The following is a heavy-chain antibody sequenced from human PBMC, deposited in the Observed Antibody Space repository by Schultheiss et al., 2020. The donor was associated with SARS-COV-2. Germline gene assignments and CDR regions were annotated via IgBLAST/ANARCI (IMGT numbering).Heavy chain of an antibody. Sequence: GESLKISCAASGFTFSSYGMHWVRQAPGKGLEWVAVISYDGSNKYYADSVKGRFTISRDNSKNTLYLQMNSLRAEDTAVYYCAKDQTNAWELLYEVYYYYGMDVWGQGTTVTVSS. CDR3: AKDQTNAWELLYEVYYYYGMDV. CDR1: GFTFSSYG. J-gene: IGHJ6*02. CDR2: ISYDGSNK. D-gene: IGHD1-26*01. V-gene: IGHV3-30*18.